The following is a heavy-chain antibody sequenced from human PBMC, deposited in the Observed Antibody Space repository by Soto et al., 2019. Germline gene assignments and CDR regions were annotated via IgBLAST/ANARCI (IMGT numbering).Heavy chain of an antibody. CDR3: ARDFEPGGEDAFDI. J-gene: IGHJ3*02. Sequence: QVQLQESGPGLVKPSETLSLTCTVSGGSISSYYWSWIRQPPGKGLEWIGYIYYSGSTNYNPSLMSRVTISVDTSKNQFSLKLSSVTAADTAVYYCARDFEPGGEDAFDIWGQGTMVTVSS. D-gene: IGHD3-9*01. V-gene: IGHV4-59*01. CDR2: IYYSGST. CDR1: GGSISSYY.